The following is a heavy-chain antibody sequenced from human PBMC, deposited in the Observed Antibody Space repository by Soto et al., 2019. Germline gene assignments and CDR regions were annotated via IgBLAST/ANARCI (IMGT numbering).Heavy chain of an antibody. D-gene: IGHD3-3*01. V-gene: IGHV3-21*01. Sequence: GGSLGLSCAASGFTFSSYSMNWVRQDPGKGLEWVSSISSSSSYIYYADSVKGRFTISRDNAKNSLYLQMNSLRAEDTAVYYCARFRELLEWLLDYGMDVWGQGTTVTVSS. CDR1: GFTFSSYS. CDR3: ARFRELLEWLLDYGMDV. J-gene: IGHJ6*02. CDR2: ISSSSSYI.